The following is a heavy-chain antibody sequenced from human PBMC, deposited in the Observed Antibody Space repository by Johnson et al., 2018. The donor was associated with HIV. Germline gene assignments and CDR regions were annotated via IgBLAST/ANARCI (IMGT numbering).Heavy chain of an antibody. CDR3: ANLAYGSGTYWGSDASDI. CDR1: GFTFSSYA. J-gene: IGHJ3*02. V-gene: IGHV3-23*04. CDR2: ISGSGGST. Sequence: VQLVESGGGVVQPGGSLRLSCAASGFTFSSYAMSWVRQAPGKGLEWVSAISGSGGSTCYADSVKGRFTISRDNSKNTLYLQMNSLRAEDTAVYYCANLAYGSGTYWGSDASDIWGQGTMVTVSS. D-gene: IGHD3-10*01.